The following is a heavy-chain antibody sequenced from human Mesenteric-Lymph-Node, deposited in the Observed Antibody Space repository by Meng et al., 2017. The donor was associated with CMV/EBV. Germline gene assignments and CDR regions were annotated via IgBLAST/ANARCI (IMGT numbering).Heavy chain of an antibody. V-gene: IGHV7-4-1*02. Sequence: VSCKASGYTFASYAMDWVRQAPGQGLEWIGWLNTNTGNPTYAKGFAGRFVFSLDTSVSTAYLQISSLKAEDTAVYYCARGGNSGSYPWGQGTLVTVSS. CDR3: ARGGNSGSYP. CDR2: LNTNTGNP. D-gene: IGHD3-10*01. CDR1: GYTFASYA. J-gene: IGHJ5*02.